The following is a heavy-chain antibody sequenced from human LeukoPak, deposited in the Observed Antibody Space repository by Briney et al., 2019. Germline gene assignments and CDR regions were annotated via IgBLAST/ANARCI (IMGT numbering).Heavy chain of an antibody. Sequence: GASVTVSCNASAHTFTGYAMNWVRQAPGQWLEWMGWINTNTRNPTYAQGFIGRFVFSVDTSVSTAYLQISSLKAEDTAVYYCARDGRGDYWGQGTLVTVSS. D-gene: IGHD3/OR15-3a*01. V-gene: IGHV7-4-1*02. CDR3: ARDGRGDY. CDR2: INTNTRNP. CDR1: AHTFTGYA. J-gene: IGHJ4*02.